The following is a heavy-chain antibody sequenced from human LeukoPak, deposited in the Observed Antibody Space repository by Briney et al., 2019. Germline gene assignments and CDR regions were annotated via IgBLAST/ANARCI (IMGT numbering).Heavy chain of an antibody. J-gene: IGHJ4*02. Sequence: TGGSLRLSXAASGFTFSSYWMHWVRQAPGKGLEWVSRINGDGSTTNYADSVKGRFTISRDNAKNTLYLQMTSLRAEDAAVYYCARDLISGSVPCAYWGQGTLVTVSS. CDR1: GFTFSSYW. V-gene: IGHV3-74*01. CDR2: INGDGSTT. D-gene: IGHD3-3*02. CDR3: ARDLISGSVPCAY.